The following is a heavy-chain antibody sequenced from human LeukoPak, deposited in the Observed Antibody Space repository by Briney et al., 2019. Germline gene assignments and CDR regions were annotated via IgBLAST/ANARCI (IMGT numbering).Heavy chain of an antibody. Sequence: SETLSLTCAVSGGSVSSSNWWSWGRQPPGKGLEWIGEIYHSGSTNYNPSLKSQVTISVDKSKNQFSLKLSSVTAADTAVYYCAGGSGSYSDYWGQGTLVTVSS. CDR3: AGGSGSYSDY. J-gene: IGHJ4*02. V-gene: IGHV4-4*02. CDR2: IYHSGST. D-gene: IGHD3-10*01. CDR1: GGSVSSSNW.